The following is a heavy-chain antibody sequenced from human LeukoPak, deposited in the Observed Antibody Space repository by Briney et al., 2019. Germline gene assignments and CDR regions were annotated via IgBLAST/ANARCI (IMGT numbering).Heavy chain of an antibody. J-gene: IGHJ3*02. V-gene: IGHV4-39*01. CDR2: IYYSGST. CDR3: ARQSGGGCCAFDI. D-gene: IGHD3-16*01. CDR1: GGSISRSSYY. Sequence: SETLSLTCTVSGGSISRSSYYWGWIRQPPGKGLEWIGIIYYSGSTYYNPSLKSRVTISVDTSKNQFSLKLSSVTAADTAVYYCARQSGGGCCAFDIWGQGTVVTVSS.